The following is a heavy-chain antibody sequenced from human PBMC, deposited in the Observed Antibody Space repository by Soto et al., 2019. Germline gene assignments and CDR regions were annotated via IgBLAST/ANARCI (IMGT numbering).Heavy chain of an antibody. J-gene: IGHJ4*02. Sequence: EVKLVESGGGLVKPGGSLRLSCAASGFTFSNAWMSWVRQAPGKGLEWVGRIKSKTDGGTTDYAAPVKGRFTISRDDSKHTLYLQMNSLNTEDTAVYYGTTDWLRAFPFDYWGQGTLVTVSS. CDR1: GFTFSNAW. D-gene: IGHD3-10*01. V-gene: IGHV3-15*01. CDR2: IKSKTDGGTT. CDR3: TTDWLRAFPFDY.